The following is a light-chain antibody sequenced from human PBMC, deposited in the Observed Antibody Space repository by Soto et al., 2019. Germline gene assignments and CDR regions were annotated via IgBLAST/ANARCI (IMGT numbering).Light chain of an antibody. V-gene: IGLV2-14*03. CDR1: SSDVGNYDY. J-gene: IGLJ1*01. Sequence: QSALTQPASVSGSPGQSITISCTETSSDVGNYDYVSWYQQYPGKAPKLMIYAVGRRPSGVSNRFSGSKSGNTASLTISGLQAEDEADYYCTSYTPSSTYVFGTGTKLTV. CDR3: TSYTPSSTYV. CDR2: AVG.